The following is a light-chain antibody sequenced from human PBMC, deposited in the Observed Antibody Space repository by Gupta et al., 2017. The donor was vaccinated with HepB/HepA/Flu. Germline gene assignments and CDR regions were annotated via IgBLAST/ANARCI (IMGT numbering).Light chain of an antibody. CDR3: MQALQTLLFT. Sequence: DIVMTQSPLSLPVTPGEPASISCRSSQSLLHSNGYNYLDWYLQKPGQSPQLLIYLGSNRASGVPDRVSGRGSGTDFTLKISRVEAEDVGVYFCMQALQTLLFTFGPGTKVDIK. CDR2: LGS. J-gene: IGKJ3*01. V-gene: IGKV2-28*01. CDR1: QSLLHSNGYNY.